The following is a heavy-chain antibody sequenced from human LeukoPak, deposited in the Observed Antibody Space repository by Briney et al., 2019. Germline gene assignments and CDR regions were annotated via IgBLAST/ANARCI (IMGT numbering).Heavy chain of an antibody. D-gene: IGHD1-7*01. Sequence: GGSLRLSCAASGFTFSSYAMSWVRQAPGKGLEWVSAISGSGGSTYYADSVRERFTVSRDNSANTFYLQLNSLRADDTAIYFCAREAPMPGNYYFDFWGQGTLVTVSS. J-gene: IGHJ4*02. CDR1: GFTFSSYA. CDR3: AREAPMPGNYYFDF. V-gene: IGHV3-23*01. CDR2: ISGSGGST.